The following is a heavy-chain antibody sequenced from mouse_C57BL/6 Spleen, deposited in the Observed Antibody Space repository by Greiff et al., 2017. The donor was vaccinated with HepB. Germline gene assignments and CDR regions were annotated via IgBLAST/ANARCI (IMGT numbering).Heavy chain of an antibody. CDR3: TRVSVVATDYFDY. Sequence: EVKLVESGAGLVKPGGSLKLSCAASGFTFSSYAMSWVRQTPEKRLEWVAYISSGGDYIYYADTLKGRFTISRDNARNTLYLQMSSLKSEDTAMYYCTRVSVVATDYFDYWGQGTTLTVSS. V-gene: IGHV5-9-1*02. J-gene: IGHJ2*01. CDR1: GFTFSSYA. D-gene: IGHD1-1*01. CDR2: ISSGGDYI.